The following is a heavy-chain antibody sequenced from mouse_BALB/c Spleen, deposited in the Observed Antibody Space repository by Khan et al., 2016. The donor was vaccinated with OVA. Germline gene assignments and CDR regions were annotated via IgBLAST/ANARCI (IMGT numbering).Heavy chain of an antibody. J-gene: IGHJ3*01. CDR1: GYSFTSYY. CDR3: TRHGYVAWFTY. Sequence: VRLQQSGPELMKPGASVKISCKASGYSFTSYYIHWVMQSHGKSLEWIGYIDPFSGGTTYNQKFKGKATLTVDKSSSTAYIHLSSLTSEDSAVYDCTRHGYVAWFTYWGQGTLVTVSA. D-gene: IGHD2-2*01. CDR2: IDPFSGGT. V-gene: IGHV1S135*01.